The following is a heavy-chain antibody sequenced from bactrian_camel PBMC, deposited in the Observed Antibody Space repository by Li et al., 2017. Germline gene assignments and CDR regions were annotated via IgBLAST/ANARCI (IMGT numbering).Heavy chain of an antibody. J-gene: IGHJ4*01. D-gene: IGHD2*01. CDR2: ITTDGRL. Sequence: VQLVESGGGSVQAGGSLRLSCVASRRRHSSVCEAWFRQVSGKQREWISSITTDGRLLYSDSVKGRFTISRDNINDTTYLQMNSLKPEDTAMYYCAARAGLTYCSRASWPLWRGGVYWGQGTQVTVS. CDR1: RRRHSSVC. V-gene: IGHV3S53*01. CDR3: AARAGLTYCSRASWPLWRGGVY.